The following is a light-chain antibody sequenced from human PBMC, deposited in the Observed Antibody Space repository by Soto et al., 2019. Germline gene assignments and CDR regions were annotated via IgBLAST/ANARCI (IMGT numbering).Light chain of an antibody. CDR1: QDIRNF. Sequence: DIQMTQSPTSLSASVGDRVTITCRASQDIRNFVTWYQQKPGKAPKLLIYAASTLQSGVTSRFSGSGSRTDFTLTINSLQHEDVATYSCQKYSSVPVFGPGTKVEIK. CDR3: QKYSSVPV. CDR2: AAS. J-gene: IGKJ3*01. V-gene: IGKV1-27*01.